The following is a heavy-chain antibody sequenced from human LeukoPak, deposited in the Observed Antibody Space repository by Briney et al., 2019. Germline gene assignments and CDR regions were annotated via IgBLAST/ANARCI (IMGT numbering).Heavy chain of an antibody. V-gene: IGHV1-46*01. D-gene: IGHD6-19*01. CDR1: GYTFTSYY. J-gene: IGHJ4*02. Sequence: ASVTVSFKASGYTFTSYYMHWVRQAPGQGLEWMGIINPSGGSTSYAQKFQGRVTMTRDTSTSTVYMELSSLRSEDTAVYYCARAASGSTFDYWGQGTLVTVSS. CDR2: INPSGGST. CDR3: ARAASGSTFDY.